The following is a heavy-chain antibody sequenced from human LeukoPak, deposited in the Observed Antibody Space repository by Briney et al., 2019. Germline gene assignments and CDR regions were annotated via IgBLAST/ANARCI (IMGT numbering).Heavy chain of an antibody. J-gene: IGHJ4*02. D-gene: IGHD5-18*01. Sequence: SGPTLVNPTQTLTLTCTFSGFSLSTSGVGVGWIRQPPGKALEWLALIYWDDDKRYSPSLKSRLTITKDTSKNQVVLTMTNMDPVDTATYYCPHTLLDRTMVGTFDYWGQGTLVTVSS. V-gene: IGHV2-5*02. CDR3: PHTLLDRTMVGTFDY. CDR1: GFSLSTSGVG. CDR2: IYWDDDK.